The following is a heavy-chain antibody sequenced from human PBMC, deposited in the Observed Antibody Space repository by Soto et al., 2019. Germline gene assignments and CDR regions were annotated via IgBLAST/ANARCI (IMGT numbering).Heavy chain of an antibody. CDR2: INPDGSFT. CDR1: GYTFSSHW. J-gene: IGHJ3*02. V-gene: IGHV3-74*01. D-gene: IGHD6-6*01. CDR3: ARPRSMSSSGFDI. Sequence: EVQLVESGGGLVQPGGSLRLSCVASGYTFSSHWIHWVRQAPGQGLMGVSRINPDGSFTSYADSVKGRFTISRDNAKNTLYLEMNSLRAEDTAVYYWARPRSMSSSGFDIWGQGTMVTVSS.